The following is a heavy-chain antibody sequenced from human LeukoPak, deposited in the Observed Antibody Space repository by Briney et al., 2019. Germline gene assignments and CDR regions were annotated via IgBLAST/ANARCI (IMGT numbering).Heavy chain of an antibody. D-gene: IGHD2/OR15-2a*01. CDR3: TRESMTNF. CDR1: GFTFSGSA. CDR2: IRSKANSYAT. J-gene: IGHJ4*02. Sequence: GGSLRLSCAASGFTFSGSAMHWVRQASGKGLEWVGRIRSKANSYATAYAASVKGRFTISRDDSKSIAYLQMNSLKTEDTAVYYCTRESMTNFWGQGTLVTVSS. V-gene: IGHV3-73*01.